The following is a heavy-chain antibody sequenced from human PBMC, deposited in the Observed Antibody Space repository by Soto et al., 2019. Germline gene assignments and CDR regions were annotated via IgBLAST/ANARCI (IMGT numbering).Heavy chain of an antibody. CDR1: GFTFSRYA. CDR3: AKDDSQAVAGVIDY. Sequence: PGGSLRLSCAASGFTFSRYAMNWVRQAPGKGLEWVSGISGNGGGTFYGDSVKGRFTISRDNSNNTLYLHMKGLRADDAAVYYCAKDDSQAVAGVIDYWGQGSLVTVSS. J-gene: IGHJ4*02. CDR2: ISGNGGGT. V-gene: IGHV3-23*01. D-gene: IGHD6-19*01.